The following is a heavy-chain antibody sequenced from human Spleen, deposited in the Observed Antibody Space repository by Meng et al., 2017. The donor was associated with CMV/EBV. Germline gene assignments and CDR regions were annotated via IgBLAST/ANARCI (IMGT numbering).Heavy chain of an antibody. Sequence: GESLKISCAASGFTFGSHSMNWDRQAPGKGLEWVSSITWDSTYKHYADSLKGRFTISRDNDKNYLSLQMYSLRAEDTAVYYCARDSGDYDFWSAYYTDAFDFWGQGTMVTVSS. CDR1: GFTFGSHS. D-gene: IGHD3-3*01. J-gene: IGHJ3*01. CDR2: ITWDSTYK. CDR3: ARDSGDYDFWSAYYTDAFDF. V-gene: IGHV3-21*01.